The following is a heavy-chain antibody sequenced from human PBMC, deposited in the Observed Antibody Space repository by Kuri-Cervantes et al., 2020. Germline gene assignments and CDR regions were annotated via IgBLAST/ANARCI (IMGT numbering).Heavy chain of an antibody. CDR1: GFTVSSNY. CDR3: ASRIAVAGTAVEY. CDR2: IYSGGRT. V-gene: IGHV3-53*04. D-gene: IGHD6-19*01. J-gene: IGHJ4*02. Sequence: GESLKIHCVASGFTVSSNYMSWVRQAPGKGLEWVSVIYSGGRTYYADSVKGRFTISRRNSKNTLYLQMNSLRAEDTAVYYCASRIAVAGTAVEYWGQGTLVTVSS.